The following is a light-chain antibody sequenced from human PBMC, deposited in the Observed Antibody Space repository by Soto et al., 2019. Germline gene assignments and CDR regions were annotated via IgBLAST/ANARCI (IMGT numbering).Light chain of an antibody. CDR3: QQYNNWPPT. V-gene: IGKV3-15*01. Sequence: EIVMTQSPATLSVSPGERATLFFRASQSVSKNLAWYQRKPGQVPRLLMSGASTRAIGVPARFSGSGSGTEFTLTISSLQSEDFAVYYCQQYNNWPPTFGQGTKVDIK. CDR2: GAS. CDR1: QSVSKN. J-gene: IGKJ1*01.